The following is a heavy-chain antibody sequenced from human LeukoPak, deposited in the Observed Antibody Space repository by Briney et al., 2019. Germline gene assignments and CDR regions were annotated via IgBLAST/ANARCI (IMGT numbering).Heavy chain of an antibody. CDR1: GYTFTSYD. D-gene: IGHD3-3*01. CDR2: MNPNSGNT. V-gene: IGHV1-8*01. CDR3: ARRNFWSGYSVYYYYGMDV. J-gene: IGHJ6*02. Sequence: RASVTVSCKASGYTFTSYDINWVRQAPGQGLEWMGWMNPNSGNTGYAQKFQGRVTMTRNTSISTAYMELSSLRSEDTAVYYCARRNFWSGYSVYYYYGMDVWGQGTTVTVSS.